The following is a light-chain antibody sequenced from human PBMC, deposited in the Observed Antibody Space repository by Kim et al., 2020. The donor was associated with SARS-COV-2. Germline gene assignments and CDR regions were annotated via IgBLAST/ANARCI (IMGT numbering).Light chain of an antibody. V-gene: IGLV3-21*01. CDR2: YDR. CDR3: QVWDTDTDHYV. J-gene: IGLJ1*01. CDR1: NIAGHS. Sequence: SYELTQPPSVSVAPGQTARITCGGNNIAGHSVHWYQQKPGQAPVLVMYYDRDRPSGIPERFSGSKSANTATLTISRVEAGDEADYYCQVWDTDTDHYVFGPGTKVTVL.